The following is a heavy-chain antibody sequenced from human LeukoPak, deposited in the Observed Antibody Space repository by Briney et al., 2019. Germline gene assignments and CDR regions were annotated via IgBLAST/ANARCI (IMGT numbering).Heavy chain of an antibody. D-gene: IGHD7-27*01. CDR1: GGSISSSSYY. Sequence: SETLSLTCTVSGGSISSSSYYWGWIRQPPGKGLEWIGSIYYSGSTYYNPSLKSRVTISVDTSKNQFSLKLSSVTAADTAVYYCARHNTLTGDAVDYWGQGTLVTVSS. CDR3: ARHNTLTGDAVDY. CDR2: IYYSGST. J-gene: IGHJ4*02. V-gene: IGHV4-39*01.